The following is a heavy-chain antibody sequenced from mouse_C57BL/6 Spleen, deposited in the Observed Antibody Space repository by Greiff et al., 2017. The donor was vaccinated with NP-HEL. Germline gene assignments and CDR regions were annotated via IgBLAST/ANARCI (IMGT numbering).Heavy chain of an antibody. D-gene: IGHD3-2*02. CDR2: INPGSGGT. J-gene: IGHJ3*01. V-gene: IGHV1-54*01. CDR1: GYAFTSYL. Sequence: VQLQQSGAELVRPGPSVKVSCKASGYAFTSYLIEWVKQRPGQGLEWIGVINPGSGGTNYNEKFKGKATLTADKSSSTAYMQLSSLTSEDSAVYFCARSGSGYLFAYWGQGTLVTVSA. CDR3: ARSGSGYLFAY.